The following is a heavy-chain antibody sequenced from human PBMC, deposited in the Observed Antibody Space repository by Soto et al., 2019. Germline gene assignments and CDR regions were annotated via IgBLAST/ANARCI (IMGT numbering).Heavy chain of an antibody. Sequence: SVKVSCKASGGTFSSYAISWVRQAPGQGLEWMGGIIPIFGTANYAQKFQGRVTITADESTSTAYMELSSLRSEDTAVYYCATSRSDYVDWYFDLWGRGTLVTVSS. CDR2: IIPIFGTA. V-gene: IGHV1-69*13. CDR1: GGTFSSYA. D-gene: IGHD5-12*01. CDR3: ATSRSDYVDWYFDL. J-gene: IGHJ2*01.